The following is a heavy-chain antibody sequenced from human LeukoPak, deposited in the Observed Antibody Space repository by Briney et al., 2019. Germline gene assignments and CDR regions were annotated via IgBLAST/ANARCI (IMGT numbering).Heavy chain of an antibody. Sequence: ASVKVSCKASGYTFTSYAMHWVRLAPGQRLEWMGWINAGNGSTKYSQKFQGRVTITRDTSASTAYMELSSLRSEDTAVYYCARVAPSSWYWYFDLWGRGTLVTVSS. CDR2: INAGNGST. V-gene: IGHV1-3*01. CDR3: ARVAPSSWYWYFDL. CDR1: GYTFTSYA. J-gene: IGHJ2*01. D-gene: IGHD6-13*01.